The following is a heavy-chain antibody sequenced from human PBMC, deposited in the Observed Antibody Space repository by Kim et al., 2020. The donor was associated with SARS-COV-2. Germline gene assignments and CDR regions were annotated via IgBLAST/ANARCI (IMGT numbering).Heavy chain of an antibody. Sequence: SETLSLTCTVSGGSISSSSYYWGWIRQPPGKGLEWIGSIYYSGSTYYNPSLKSRVTISVDTSKNHFSLKLSSVTAADTAVYYCARAGIMITFGGVIANNHFDYWGQGTLVTVSS. CDR3: ARAGIMITFGGVIANNHFDY. CDR1: GGSISSSSYY. J-gene: IGHJ4*02. CDR2: IYYSGST. V-gene: IGHV4-39*02. D-gene: IGHD3-16*02.